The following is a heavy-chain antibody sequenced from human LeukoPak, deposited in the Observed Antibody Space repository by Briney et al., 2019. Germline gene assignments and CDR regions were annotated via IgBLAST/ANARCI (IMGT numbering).Heavy chain of an antibody. V-gene: IGHV3-23*01. CDR1: GFTFSSYA. D-gene: IGHD1-26*01. CDR2: ISDSGDIT. J-gene: IGHJ3*02. CDR3: AKARRGGSYYAATLDI. Sequence: GGSLRLSCAASGFTFSSYAMSWVRQAPGKGLEWVSGISDSGDITYYADSVKGRFTISRDNSKNTLYVQMNSLRVEDTAVYFCAKARRGGSYYAATLDIWGPGTMVTVSS.